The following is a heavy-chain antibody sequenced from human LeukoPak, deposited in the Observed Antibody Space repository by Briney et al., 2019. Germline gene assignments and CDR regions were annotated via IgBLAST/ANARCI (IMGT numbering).Heavy chain of an antibody. D-gene: IGHD3-22*01. CDR1: GGSISSGDYY. CDR3: ARGTGYYDSSGYYQGYYFDY. J-gene: IGHJ4*02. Sequence: PSETLSLTCTVSGGSISSGDYYWSWIRQPPGKGLEWIGYIYYSGSTYYNPSLKSRVTISVDTSKNQFSLKLSSVTAADTAVYYCARGTGYYDSSGYYQGYYFDYWGQGTLVTVSS. CDR2: IYYSGST. V-gene: IGHV4-30-4*01.